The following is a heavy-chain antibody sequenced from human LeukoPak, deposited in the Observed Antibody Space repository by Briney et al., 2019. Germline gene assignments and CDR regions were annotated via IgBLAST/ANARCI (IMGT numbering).Heavy chain of an antibody. V-gene: IGHV5-51*01. CDR3: AKAGNRGYSSGLKSSGNFDY. CDR1: GYSFTSYW. J-gene: IGHJ4*02. CDR2: IYPGDSDT. D-gene: IGHD6-19*01. Sequence: GESLKISCKGSGYSFTSYWIGWVRQMPGKGLEWMGIIYPGDSDTRYSPSFQGQVTISADKSISTAYLQWSSLKASDTAMYYCAKAGNRGYSSGLKSSGNFDYWAREPWSPSPQ.